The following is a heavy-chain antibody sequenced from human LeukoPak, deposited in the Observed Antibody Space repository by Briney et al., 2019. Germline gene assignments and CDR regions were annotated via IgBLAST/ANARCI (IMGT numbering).Heavy chain of an antibody. J-gene: IGHJ4*02. CDR2: ISGSGGST. Sequence: GGSLRLSCAASGFTFSSYAMSWVRQAPGKGLEWVSAISGSGGSTYYADSVKGRFTISRDNSKNTLYLRMNSLRAEDTAVYYCVRDRGAYYYETGYWGQGTLVTVSS. CDR3: VRDRGAYYYETGY. V-gene: IGHV3-23*01. D-gene: IGHD3-22*01. CDR1: GFTFSSYA.